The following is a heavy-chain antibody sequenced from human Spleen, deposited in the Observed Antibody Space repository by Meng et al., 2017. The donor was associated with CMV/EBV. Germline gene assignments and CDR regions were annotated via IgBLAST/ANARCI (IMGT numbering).Heavy chain of an antibody. J-gene: IGHJ4*02. D-gene: IGHD3-22*01. V-gene: IGHV3-74*03. CDR3: ARESYFYETSALGDY. CDR1: GFTFSGYL. Sequence: SGFTFSGYLRHWVRHAPGKGLVWVSRINGDGSSTTYADSVKGRFTISRDNAKNTLFLQMNSLRVEDTAVFYCARESYFYETSALGDYWGQGVLVTVSS. CDR2: INGDGSST.